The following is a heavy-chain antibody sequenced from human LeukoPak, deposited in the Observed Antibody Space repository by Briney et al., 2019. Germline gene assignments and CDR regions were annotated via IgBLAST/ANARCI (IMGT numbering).Heavy chain of an antibody. Sequence: PGRSLRLSCAASGFTFSSYGMHWVRQAPGEWLEWVAVISYDGSNKYYADSVKGRFTISRDNSKNTLYLQMHSLRAKDTAVYYCAKERTYYDFWSGTSLYGMDVWGQGTTVTVSS. CDR1: GFTFSSYG. CDR3: AKERTYYDFWSGTSLYGMDV. CDR2: ISYDGSNK. J-gene: IGHJ6*02. V-gene: IGHV3-30*18. D-gene: IGHD3-3*01.